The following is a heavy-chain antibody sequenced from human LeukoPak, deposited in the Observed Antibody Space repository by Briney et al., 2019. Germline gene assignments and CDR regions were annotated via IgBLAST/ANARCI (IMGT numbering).Heavy chain of an antibody. CDR2: ISSSGSTI. Sequence: PGGSLRLSCAASGFTFSSYEMNWVRQAPGKGLEWVSYISSSGSTIYYADSVKGRFTISRDNAKNSLYLQMNSLRAEDTAVHYCARDKASAHYDSSGYAGYWGQGTLVTVSS. CDR3: ARDKASAHYDSSGYAGY. CDR1: GFTFSSYE. J-gene: IGHJ4*02. V-gene: IGHV3-48*03. D-gene: IGHD3-22*01.